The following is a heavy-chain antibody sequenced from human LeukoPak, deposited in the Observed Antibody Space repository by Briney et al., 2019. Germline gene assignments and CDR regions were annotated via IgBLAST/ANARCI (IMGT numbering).Heavy chain of an antibody. V-gene: IGHV4-59*01. CDR1: GGSISIYY. Sequence: SETLSLTCTVSGGSISIYYWTWIRQPPGKGLEWIGYIYYSGTTNYNPSLKSRVTISVDTSKNQFSLKLSSVTAADTAVYYCARVSWFPGTSYYYMDVWGKGTTVTVSS. J-gene: IGHJ6*03. CDR2: IYYSGTT. CDR3: ARVSWFPGTSYYYMDV. D-gene: IGHD1-1*01.